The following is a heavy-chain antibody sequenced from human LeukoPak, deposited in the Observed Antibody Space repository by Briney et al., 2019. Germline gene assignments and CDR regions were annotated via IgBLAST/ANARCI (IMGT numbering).Heavy chain of an antibody. D-gene: IGHD3-16*01. CDR3: ARDLDPLLYLGTLGY. CDR2: ISSTSANV. J-gene: IGHJ4*02. Sequence: GGSLRLSCAASGFTFSHYNMHWVRQAPGKGLEWVSSISSTSANVYYADSVQGRFTISRDNAKNSLYLQMNGLRADDTAVYYCARDLDPLLYLGTLGYWGQGTPVTVSS. V-gene: IGHV3-21*01. CDR1: GFTFSHYN.